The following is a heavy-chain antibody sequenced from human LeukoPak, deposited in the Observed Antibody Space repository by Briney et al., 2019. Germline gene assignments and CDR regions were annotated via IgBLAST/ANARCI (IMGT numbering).Heavy chain of an antibody. D-gene: IGHD2-2*01. V-gene: IGHV4-34*01. Sequence: SETLSLTCAVYGGSFSGYYWSWIRQPPGKGLEWIGEINHSGSTNYNPSLKSRVTMSVDTSKNQFSLKLSSVTAADTAVYYCARGHCSSTSCYSVGWFDPWGQGTLVTVSS. CDR2: INHSGST. CDR1: GGSFSGYY. CDR3: ARGHCSSTSCYSVGWFDP. J-gene: IGHJ5*02.